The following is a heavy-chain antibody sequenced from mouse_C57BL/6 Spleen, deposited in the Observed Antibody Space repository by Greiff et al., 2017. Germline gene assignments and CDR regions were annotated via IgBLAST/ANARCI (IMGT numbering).Heavy chain of an antibody. CDR1: GYTFTSYW. V-gene: IGHV1-55*01. CDR2: IYPGSGST. J-gene: IGHJ4*01. Sequence: QVQLQQPGAELVKPGASVKMSCKASGYTFTSYWITWVKQRPGQGLEWIGEIYPGSGSTNYNEKFKGKATLTVDTSSSTAYMQLSSLTSEDSAVYYCARQSHYYAMDYWGQGTSVTVSS. CDR3: ARQSHYYAMDY.